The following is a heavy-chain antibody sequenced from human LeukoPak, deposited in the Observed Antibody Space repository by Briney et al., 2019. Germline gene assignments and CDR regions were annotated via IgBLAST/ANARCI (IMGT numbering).Heavy chain of an antibody. CDR1: GFTFDLYA. CDR2: INNNGGTT. D-gene: IGHD3-16*01. Sequence: GGSLRLSCSASGFTFDLYAMHWVRQAPGKGLEYLSGINNNGGTTNYADSVKGRFTISRDNFKNTLYLHMSSLRGDDTAIYYCVKTMVTFGGIIRADVFDAWGQGTLVTVSS. J-gene: IGHJ3*01. V-gene: IGHV3-64D*06. CDR3: VKTMVTFGGIIRADVFDA.